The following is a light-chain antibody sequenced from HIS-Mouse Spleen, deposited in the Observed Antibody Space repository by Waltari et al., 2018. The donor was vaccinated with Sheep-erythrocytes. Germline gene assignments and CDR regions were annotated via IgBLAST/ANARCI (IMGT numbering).Light chain of an antibody. V-gene: IGKV3-11*01. Sequence: IVLTQSPPTLSFSPGEIAPLSCRASQSVSSYLAWYQQKPGQAPRLLIYDASNRATGIPARFSGSGSGTDFTLTISSLEPEDFAVYYCQQRSNWPPTFGQGTKVEIK. J-gene: IGKJ1*01. CDR3: QQRSNWPPT. CDR2: DAS. CDR1: QSVSSY.